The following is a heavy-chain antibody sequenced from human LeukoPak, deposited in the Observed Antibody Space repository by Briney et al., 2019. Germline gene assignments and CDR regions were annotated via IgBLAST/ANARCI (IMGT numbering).Heavy chain of an antibody. D-gene: IGHD3-10*01. CDR1: GFTFKTSA. V-gene: IGHV1-58*02. CDR2: IVVGSGNT. CDR3: ARDLQSDGSGDY. J-gene: IGHJ4*02. Sequence: SVKVSCKVSGFTFKTSAMQWVRQTRGQRLEWIGWIVVGSGNTRYAQKFQERVTITRDMSTNTAYIELSSLRSEDSAVYYCARDLQSDGSGDYWGQGTLVTVSS.